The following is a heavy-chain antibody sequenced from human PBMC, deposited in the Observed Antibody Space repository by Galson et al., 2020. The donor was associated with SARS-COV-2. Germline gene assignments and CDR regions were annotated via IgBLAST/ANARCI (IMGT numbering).Heavy chain of an antibody. CDR2: INTHSGDT. D-gene: IGHD3-10*01. Sequence: ASVKVFCKASGSNFSGNYMHWVRLATGHGLEWMGWINTHSGDTDVAQKFQGRVTMTTDTSLTTAYMELSRLTSDVSAVYDCTRGSNSSPFYHFYPCGQGTLVTVSS. V-gene: IGHV1-2*02. J-gene: IGHJ5*02. CDR3: TRGSNSSPFYHFYP. CDR1: GSNFSGNY.